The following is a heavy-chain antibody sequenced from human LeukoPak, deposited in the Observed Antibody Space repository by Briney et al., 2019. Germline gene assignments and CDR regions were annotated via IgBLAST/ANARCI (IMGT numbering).Heavy chain of an antibody. CDR3: ARRATNWGSFDY. CDR1: GGSISSGDYY. Sequence: PSETLSLTCTVSGGSISSGDYYWSWIRQAPGKGLEWIGYIYYSGSTYYNPSLKSRVTISVDTSKNQFSLKLSSVTAADTAVYYCARRATNWGSFDYWGQGNPVTVSS. CDR2: IYYSGST. V-gene: IGHV4-30-4*01. J-gene: IGHJ4*02. D-gene: IGHD7-27*01.